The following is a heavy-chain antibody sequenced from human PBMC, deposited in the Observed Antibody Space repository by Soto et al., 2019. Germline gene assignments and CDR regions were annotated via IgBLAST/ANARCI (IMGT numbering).Heavy chain of an antibody. CDR1: GDTFNFYT. V-gene: IGHV1-69*02. CDR3: ATSYGSGSRPFDY. CDR2: FNPILDMS. J-gene: IGHJ4*02. Sequence: QVHLVQSGAEVKKTGSSVKVSCKASGDTFNFYTINWLRQAPGQGLEWMGRFNPILDMSTYAHKFQGRVTVIADNSTSTAHMQLSSLRSDDTATYYCATSYGSGSRPFDYWGQGTLVTVSS. D-gene: IGHD3-10*01.